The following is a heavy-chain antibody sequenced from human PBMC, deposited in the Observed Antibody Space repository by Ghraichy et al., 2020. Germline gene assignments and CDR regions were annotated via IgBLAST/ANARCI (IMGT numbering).Heavy chain of an antibody. J-gene: IGHJ4*02. V-gene: IGHV3-15*01. D-gene: IGHD3-22*01. Sequence: GGSLRLSCAASGFTFSNAWMSWVRQAPGKGLEWVGRIKSKTDGGTTDYAAPVKGRFTISRDDSKNTLYLQMNSLKTEDTAVYYCTTTQRPPAYYYDSSGYWAYFDYWGQGTLVTVSS. CDR1: GFTFSNAW. CDR3: TTTQRPPAYYYDSSGYWAYFDY. CDR2: IKSKTDGGTT.